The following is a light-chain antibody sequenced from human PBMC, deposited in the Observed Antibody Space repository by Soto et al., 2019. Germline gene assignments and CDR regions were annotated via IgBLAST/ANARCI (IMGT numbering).Light chain of an antibody. J-gene: IGKJ1*01. CDR2: DAS. CDR3: QQYENYWT. V-gene: IGKV1-5*02. Sequence: DIQLTQSPPTLSASAAASVTIICRASQPISSWFAWYHQKPGKAPKLLIYDASNLESGVPSRLSGSGSGTEFTLTIRSLQPEDFGIYYCQQYENYWTFGQGTKVDIK. CDR1: QPISSW.